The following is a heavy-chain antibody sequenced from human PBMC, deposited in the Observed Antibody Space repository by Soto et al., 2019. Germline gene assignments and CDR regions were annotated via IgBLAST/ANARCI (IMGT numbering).Heavy chain of an antibody. V-gene: IGHV4-34*01. CDR1: GGSFSGYY. J-gene: IGHJ4*02. Sequence: SETLSLTCAVYGGSFSGYYWSWIRQPPGKGLEWIGEINHSGSTNYNPSLKSRVTISVDTSKNQFSLKLSSVTAADTAVYYCARGHPRYCSSTSCYLEPVVFAYWGQGTPVPVSS. CDR2: INHSGST. D-gene: IGHD2-2*01. CDR3: ARGHPRYCSSTSCYLEPVVFAY.